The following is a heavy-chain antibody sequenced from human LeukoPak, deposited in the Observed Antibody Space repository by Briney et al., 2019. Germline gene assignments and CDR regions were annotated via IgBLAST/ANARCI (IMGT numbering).Heavy chain of an antibody. CDR3: ASFLTTVTIPDY. CDR2: ITSSGSHM. CDR1: GFTSRSYS. V-gene: IGHV3-21*01. D-gene: IGHD4-17*01. J-gene: IGHJ4*02. Sequence: GGSQRLSCAASGFTSRSYSMNWVRQAPGKRLEWLSSITSSGSHMYYADSVKGRFTISRDNAKSSLYPQMNSLSAEDTAVYYCASFLTTVTIPDYWGQGTLVTVSS.